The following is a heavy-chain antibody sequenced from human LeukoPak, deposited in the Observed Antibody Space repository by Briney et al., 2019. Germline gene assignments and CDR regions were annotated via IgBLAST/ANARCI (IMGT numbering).Heavy chain of an antibody. J-gene: IGHJ4*02. V-gene: IGHV3-23*01. CDR3: ARDHPFYDSSGYWYYFDY. D-gene: IGHD3-22*01. CDR2: ISGSGGST. Sequence: PGGSLRLSCAASGFTFSSYAMSWVRQAPGKGLEWVSAISGSGGSTYYADSVKGRFTISRDNSKNTLYLQMNSLRAEDTAVYYCARDHPFYDSSGYWYYFDYWGQGTLVTVSS. CDR1: GFTFSSYA.